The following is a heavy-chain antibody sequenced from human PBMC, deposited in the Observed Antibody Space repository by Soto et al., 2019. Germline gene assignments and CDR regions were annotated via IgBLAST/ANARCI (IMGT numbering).Heavy chain of an antibody. D-gene: IGHD4-4*01. J-gene: IGHJ4*02. Sequence: EVQLLESGGGLVQRGGSLRLSCAASGFPFSSYVMSWVRQAPGKGLEWVSGISGGGSNTFYADYVKGRFTISRDNFKNTFLLQINSLGAEDTAVYYGAKDSNNYSSSFRGLYFDYWCQGIGVTVSS. V-gene: IGHV3-23*01. CDR1: GFPFSSYV. CDR2: ISGGGSNT. CDR3: AKDSNNYSSSFRGLYFDY.